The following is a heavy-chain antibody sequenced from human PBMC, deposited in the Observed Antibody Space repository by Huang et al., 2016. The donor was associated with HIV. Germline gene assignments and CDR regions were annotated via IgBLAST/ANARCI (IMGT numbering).Heavy chain of an antibody. V-gene: IGHV1-46*03. CDR1: GFSILIYY. D-gene: IGHD6-13*01. J-gene: IGHJ5*01. CDR3: AREGITPSGTEVSGFDF. CDR2: VNPSGGGA. Sequence: QVQLVQSGAEVKKPGASVTISCKASGFSILIYYIHWVRQAPGQGLEWMGEVNPSGGGADYAQKFKGRVTMTRDPSTRTLYMELSSLRSEDTAVYYCAREGITPSGTEVSGFDFWGQGTPVSVSS.